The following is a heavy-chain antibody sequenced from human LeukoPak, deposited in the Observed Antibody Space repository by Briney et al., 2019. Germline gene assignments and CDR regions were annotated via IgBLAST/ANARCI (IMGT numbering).Heavy chain of an antibody. CDR3: ARGGLRTYFDY. CDR1: GGSISSYY. D-gene: IGHD4-17*01. J-gene: IGHJ4*02. V-gene: IGHV4-59*01. Sequence: SETLSLTCTVSGGSISSYYWSWIRQPPGKGLEWIGYIYYSGSTNYNPSLQSRVTISVDTSKNQFSLKLSSVTAADTAVYYCARGGLRTYFDYWGQGNLVTVSS. CDR2: IYYSGST.